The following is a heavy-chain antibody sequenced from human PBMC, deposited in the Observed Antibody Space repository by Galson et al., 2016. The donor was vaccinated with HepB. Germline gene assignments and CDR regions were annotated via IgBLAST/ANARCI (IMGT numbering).Heavy chain of an antibody. D-gene: IGHD6-19*01. CDR3: ARRTSYSSGWYEVGY. J-gene: IGHJ4*02. V-gene: IGHV3-30*04. Sequence: SLRLSCAASGFTFSSYAMHWVRQAPGKGLEWVAVISHDGSNTYYADSVKGRFTISRDNSKNTLYLQMNSLRAEDTAVYYCARRTSYSSGWYEVGYWGQGTLVTVSS. CDR2: ISHDGSNT. CDR1: GFTFSSYA.